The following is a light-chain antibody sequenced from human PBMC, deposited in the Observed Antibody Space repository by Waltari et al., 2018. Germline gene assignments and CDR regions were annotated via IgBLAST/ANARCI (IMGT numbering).Light chain of an antibody. Sequence: DIQMTQSPSTLSASVGDRVTITCRASQGINSCLDWYKQKPGKAPKLLIYKAFSLESGVPSRFSGSGSGTEFTLTINSLQPDDFATYYCQQYDSYSTFGQGTKVEIK. V-gene: IGKV1-5*03. CDR1: QGINSC. J-gene: IGKJ1*01. CDR2: KAF. CDR3: QQYDSYST.